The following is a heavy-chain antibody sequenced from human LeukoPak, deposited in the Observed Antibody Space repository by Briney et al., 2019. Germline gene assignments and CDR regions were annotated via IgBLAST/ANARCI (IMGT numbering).Heavy chain of an antibody. J-gene: IGHJ3*02. V-gene: IGHV1-46*01. D-gene: IGHD2-15*01. CDR3: ARGPPLLWWELQTAGAFDI. CDR2: INPSGGST. CDR1: GYTFTSYY. Sequence: ASVKVSCKASGYTFTSYYMHWVRQAPGQGLEWMGIINPSGGSTSYAQKFQGRVTMTRDTSTSTVYMELSSLRSEDTAVYYCARGPPLLWWELQTAGAFDIWGQGTMVTVSS.